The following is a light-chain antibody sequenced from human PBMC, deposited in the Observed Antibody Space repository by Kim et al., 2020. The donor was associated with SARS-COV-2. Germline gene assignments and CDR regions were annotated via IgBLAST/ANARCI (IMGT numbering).Light chain of an antibody. CDR3: QSYDSTNVV. J-gene: IGLJ3*02. Sequence: NFMLTQPHSVSESPGKTVTISCTRSSGSIASGYVQWYQQRPGSVPTTVIQENHERPSGVPDRFSGSIDSSSNSASLTISGLKTEDEADYYCQSYDSTNVVFGGGTRLTVL. CDR1: SGSIASGY. V-gene: IGLV6-57*03. CDR2: ENH.